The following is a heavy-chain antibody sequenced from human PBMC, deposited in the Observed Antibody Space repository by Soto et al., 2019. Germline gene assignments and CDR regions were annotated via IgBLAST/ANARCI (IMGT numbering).Heavy chain of an antibody. CDR1: GGSISSGDYY. D-gene: IGHD3-22*01. Sequence: QVQLQESGPGLVKPSQTLSLTCTVSGGSISSGDYYWSWIRQPPGKGLEWLGYIYYSGSTYYNPFLKSRVTITVDTSKNQFSLKLSSVTAADTAVYYCARIRFGYDSSGYDYWGQGTLVTVSS. CDR3: ARIRFGYDSSGYDY. CDR2: IYYSGST. J-gene: IGHJ4*02. V-gene: IGHV4-30-4*01.